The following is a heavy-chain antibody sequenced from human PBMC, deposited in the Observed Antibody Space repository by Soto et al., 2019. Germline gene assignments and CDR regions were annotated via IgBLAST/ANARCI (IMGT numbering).Heavy chain of an antibody. CDR2: IFWDDDK. V-gene: IGHV2-5*02. D-gene: IGHD6-19*01. J-gene: IGHJ4*02. Sequence: QITLKESGPTLVKPTQTLTLTCTLSGLSLSTSGVGVGWIRQPPGKPLEWLALIFWDDDKRYSPSLSSRLTSTQLTYKTHVIFPMTNMDPVDTATYYCARRAVPGTYFFDHWGQGTLVTVSS. CDR3: ARRAVPGTYFFDH. CDR1: GLSLSTSGVG.